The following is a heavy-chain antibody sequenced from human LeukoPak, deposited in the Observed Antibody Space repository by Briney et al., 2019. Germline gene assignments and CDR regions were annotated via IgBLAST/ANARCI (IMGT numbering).Heavy chain of an antibody. CDR3: ARGDSYAGPIDY. Sequence: GGSLTLSCAASGFTVSSNYMSWVRQAPGKGLEWALVIYSGGSTYYAGSVKGRFTTSRDNCKNTLYLQMNSLRAKDTAVYYCARGDSYAGPIDYWRQGWLVTASS. D-gene: IGHD5-18*01. J-gene: IGHJ4*02. CDR2: IYSGGST. CDR1: GFTVSSNY. V-gene: IGHV3-53*01.